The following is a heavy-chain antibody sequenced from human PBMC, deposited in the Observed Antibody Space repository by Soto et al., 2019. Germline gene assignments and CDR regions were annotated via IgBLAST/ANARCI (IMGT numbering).Heavy chain of an antibody. Sequence: ASVKVSCKASGYTFTSYYMHWVRQAPGQGLEWMGIINPSGGSTSYAQKFQGRVTMTRDTSTSTVYMELSSLRPEDTAVYYCARDGSPKDYYDSSGYSWFDPWGQGTLVTVSS. J-gene: IGHJ5*02. D-gene: IGHD3-22*01. CDR1: GYTFTSYY. CDR2: INPSGGST. V-gene: IGHV1-46*01. CDR3: ARDGSPKDYYDSSGYSWFDP.